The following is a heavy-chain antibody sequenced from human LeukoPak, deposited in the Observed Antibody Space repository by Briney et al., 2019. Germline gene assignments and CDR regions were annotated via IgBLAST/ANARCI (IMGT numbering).Heavy chain of an antibody. CDR1: GYTFTNYG. CDR3: ARDLSMVRGVIIGY. CDR2: ISAYNGNT. D-gene: IGHD3-10*01. V-gene: IGHV1-18*01. J-gene: IGHJ4*02. Sequence: GASVKVSCKASGYTFTNYGLSWVRQAPGQGLEWMGWISAYNGNTNYAQKLQGRVTMTTDTSTSTAYMELRSLRSDDTAVYYCARDLSMVRGVIIGYWGQGTLVTVSS.